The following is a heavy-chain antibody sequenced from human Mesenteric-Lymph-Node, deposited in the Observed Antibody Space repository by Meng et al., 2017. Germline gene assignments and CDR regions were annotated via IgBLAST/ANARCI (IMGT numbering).Heavy chain of an antibody. V-gene: IGHV1-18*01. D-gene: IGHD3-10*01. CDR2: FVNNVDT. CDR3: ARGTPGRSYSDY. Sequence: FGAVVRKPGAPLRVSFEASGYTFASYGSSWLRQAPGQGLEWMGWFVNNVDTYSAQKFQGRVTMTTDTHTSTAFMELRSLRSDDTAVYYCARGTPGRSYSDYWGQGTLVTVSS. J-gene: IGHJ4*02. CDR1: GYTFASYG.